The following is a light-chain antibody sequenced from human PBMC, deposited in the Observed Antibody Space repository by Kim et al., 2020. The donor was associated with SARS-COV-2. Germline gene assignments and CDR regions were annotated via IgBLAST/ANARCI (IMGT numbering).Light chain of an antibody. CDR1: SLRSDY. J-gene: IGLJ1*01. CDR3: NSRDSSGNHYV. Sequence: ALGQTVRITCQGDSLRSDYTSWYQQKPGQAPVLVLYDKKNRPSGIPDRFSGSNSGNTASLTITGAQAEDEADYYCNSRDSSGNHYVFGTGTQLTVL. CDR2: DKK. V-gene: IGLV3-19*01.